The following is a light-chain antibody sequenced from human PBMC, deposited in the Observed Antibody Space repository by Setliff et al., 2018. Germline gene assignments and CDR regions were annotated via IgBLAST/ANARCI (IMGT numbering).Light chain of an antibody. CDR1: SSDVGTYNL. CDR3: SSYARSRNYVYVL. V-gene: IGLV2-23*02. J-gene: IGLJ2*01. CDR2: EVT. Sequence: QSALAQPASVSGSPGRSITISCTGTSSDVGTYNLVSWYQQHPGKAPKLVIYEVTRRPSGVSNRFSGSKSGNTASLTISGLQAEDEADYYCSSYARSRNYVYVLFGEGTKVTVL.